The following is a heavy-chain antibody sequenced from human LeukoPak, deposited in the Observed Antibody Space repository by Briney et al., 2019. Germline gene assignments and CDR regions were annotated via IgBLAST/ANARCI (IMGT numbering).Heavy chain of an antibody. D-gene: IGHD3-10*01. CDR2: IKQDGSEK. Sequence: GGSLRLSCAASGFTLNNYWMSWVRQAPGKGLEWVANIKQDGSEKDYVDSVKGRFTISRDNAKNSLYLQMNSLRAEDTAVYYCARDGTMVRGFDPWGQGTLVTVSS. CDR3: ARDGTMVRGFDP. J-gene: IGHJ5*02. CDR1: GFTLNNYW. V-gene: IGHV3-7*01.